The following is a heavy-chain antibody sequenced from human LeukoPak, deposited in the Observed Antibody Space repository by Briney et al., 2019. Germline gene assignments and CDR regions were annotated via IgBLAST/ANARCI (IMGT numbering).Heavy chain of an antibody. J-gene: IGHJ4*02. CDR2: IWYDGSNK. CDR3: ANTLEADILTGYPFDY. V-gene: IGHV3-30*02. D-gene: IGHD3-9*01. CDR1: GFTFTSYG. Sequence: GGSLRLSCAASGFTFTSYGMHWVRQAPGKGLKWVAMIWYDGSNKHYADSVKGRFTISRDTSKNTLYLQMNSLRAEDTAVYYCANTLEADILTGYPFDYWGQGTLVTVSS.